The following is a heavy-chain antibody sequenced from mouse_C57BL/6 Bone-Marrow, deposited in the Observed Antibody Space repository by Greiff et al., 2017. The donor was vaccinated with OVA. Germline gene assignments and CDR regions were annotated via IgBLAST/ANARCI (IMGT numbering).Heavy chain of an antibody. V-gene: IGHV1-66*01. J-gene: IGHJ2*01. CDR2: IYPGSGNT. CDR3: AREYYGSSSFDY. D-gene: IGHD1-1*01. Sequence: VQLQESGPELVKPGASVKISCKASGYSFTSYYIHWVKQRPGQGLEWIGWIYPGSGNTKYNEKFKGKATLTADTSSSTAYMQLSSLTSEDSAVYYCAREYYGSSSFDYWGQGTTLTVSS. CDR1: GYSFTSYY.